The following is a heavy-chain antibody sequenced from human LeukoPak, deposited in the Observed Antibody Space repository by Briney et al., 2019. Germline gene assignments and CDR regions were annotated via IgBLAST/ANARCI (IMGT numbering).Heavy chain of an antibody. CDR1: GFTFSSYS. J-gene: IGHJ4*02. CDR3: ATQWELHPAF. D-gene: IGHD1-26*01. V-gene: IGHV3-48*01. CDR2: ITRSSSAR. Sequence: GGSLRLSCAASGFTFSSYSMNWVRQALGKGLEWVSYITRSSSARYYADAVKGRFTISRDNAKNSLYLQMNSLRAEDTAVYYCATQWELHPAFWGQGTLVTVSS.